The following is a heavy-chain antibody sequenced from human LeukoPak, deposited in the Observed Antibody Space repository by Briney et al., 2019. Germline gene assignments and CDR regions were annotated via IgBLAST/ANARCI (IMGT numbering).Heavy chain of an antibody. V-gene: IGHV3-48*03. CDR2: ISSSGSTI. Sequence: GGSLRLSCAASGFTFSSYEMNWVRQAPGKGLEWVSYISSSGSTIYYADSVKGRFTISRDNAKNTLYLQMNSLTAEDTAVYYCARQLGWIDDYWGQGTLVTVSS. CDR1: GFTFSSYE. CDR3: ARQLGWIDDY. D-gene: IGHD1-1*01. J-gene: IGHJ4*02.